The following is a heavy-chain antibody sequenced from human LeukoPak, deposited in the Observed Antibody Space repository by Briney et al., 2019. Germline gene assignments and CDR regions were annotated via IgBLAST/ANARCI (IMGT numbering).Heavy chain of an antibody. CDR3: AKDLQWEPPRGDALDI. CDR2: INPKSGGT. J-gene: IGHJ3*02. V-gene: IGHV1-2*02. Sequence: GASVTVSCKSSGYTFTDYYMHWVRQAPGQGLEWMGWINPKSGGTNYAQNFQGRVTMTRNTSISTAYMELSRLRSDDTAVYYCAKDLQWEPPRGDALDIWGQGTMVTVSS. D-gene: IGHD1-26*01. CDR1: GYTFTDYY.